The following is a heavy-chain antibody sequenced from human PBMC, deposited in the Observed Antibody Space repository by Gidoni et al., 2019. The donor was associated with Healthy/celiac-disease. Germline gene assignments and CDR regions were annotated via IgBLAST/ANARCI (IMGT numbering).Heavy chain of an antibody. CDR2: INAGNGNT. CDR1: GYTFTSYA. V-gene: IGHV1-3*01. Sequence: QVQLVQSGAEVKKPGASVKVSCKASGYTFTSYAMHWVRQAPGQRLEWMGWINAGNGNTKYSQKFQGRVTITRDTSASTAYMELSSLRSEDTAVYYCARALEGSGRSGGPDYWGQGTLVTVSS. J-gene: IGHJ4*02. CDR3: ARALEGSGRSGGPDY. D-gene: IGHD6-19*01.